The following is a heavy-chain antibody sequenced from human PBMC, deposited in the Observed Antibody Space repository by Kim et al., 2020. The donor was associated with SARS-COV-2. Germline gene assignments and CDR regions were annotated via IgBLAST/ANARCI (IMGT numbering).Heavy chain of an antibody. V-gene: IGHV3-7*01. CDR2: IKQDGSEK. J-gene: IGHJ4*02. CDR1: GFTFSSYW. CDR3: ARDGVTAHFDY. Sequence: GGSLRLSCAASGFTFSSYWMSWVRPAPGKGLEWVANIKQDGSEKYYVDSVKGRFTISRDNAKNSLYLQMNSLRAEDTAVYYCARDGVTAHFDYWGQGTLVTVSS.